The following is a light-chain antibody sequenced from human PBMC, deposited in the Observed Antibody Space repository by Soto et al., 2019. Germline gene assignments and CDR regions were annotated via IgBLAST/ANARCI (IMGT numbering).Light chain of an antibody. CDR3: QQYHSSLSA. CDR2: LAS. J-gene: IGKJ1*01. Sequence: DIVMTQFPDSLAVSLGERATLNCKSSQSVLYSSNNQNYLAWYQQKPGHTPKLLIYLASTRESGVPARFSGIGSGTDFPLTISSLQAEEVAGYYCQQYHSSLSAFGQVTTVEIK. CDR1: QSVLYSSNNQNY. V-gene: IGKV4-1*01.